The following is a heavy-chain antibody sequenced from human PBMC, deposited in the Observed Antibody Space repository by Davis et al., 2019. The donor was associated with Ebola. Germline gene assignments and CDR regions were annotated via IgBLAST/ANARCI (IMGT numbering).Heavy chain of an antibody. CDR1: GGTFSSYA. D-gene: IGHD1-26*01. Sequence: SVKVSCKASGGTFSSYAISWVRQAPGQGLEWMGRIIPILGIANYAQKFQGRVTITADKSTSTAYMELSSLRSEDTAVYYCAWIWEPSDYYYGMDVWGQGTTVTVSS. J-gene: IGHJ6*02. CDR2: IIPILGIA. CDR3: AWIWEPSDYYYGMDV. V-gene: IGHV1-69*04.